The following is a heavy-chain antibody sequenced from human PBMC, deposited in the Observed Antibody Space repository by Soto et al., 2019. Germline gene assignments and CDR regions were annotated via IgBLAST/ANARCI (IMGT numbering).Heavy chain of an antibody. CDR1: GDSISRSSHY. D-gene: IGHD4-17*01. CDR3: ATLPHYADPNAAF. V-gene: IGHV4-39*01. J-gene: IGHJ4*01. Sequence: SETLSLTCSVSGDSISRSSHYWGWIRQPPGKGLEWIGSVHISEKAYYNPSLKSRVSVLMDTSKNEFSLRLSSVTAADTAVYYCATLPHYADPNAAFWGHGILVTVSS. CDR2: VHISEKA.